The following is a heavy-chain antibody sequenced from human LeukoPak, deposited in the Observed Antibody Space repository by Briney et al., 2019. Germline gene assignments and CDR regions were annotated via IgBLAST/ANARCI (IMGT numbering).Heavy chain of an antibody. J-gene: IGHJ6*03. CDR3: ARLYYYHYMDV. CDR2: IYYSGST. Sequence: ASETLSLTCTVSGGSISSKTYYWGWIRQPPGKGLEWIGSIYYSGSTYYNPSLKSRVTISVDTSKNQFSLKLSSVTAADTAVYYRARLYYYHYMDVWGKGTTVTVSS. CDR1: GGSISSKTYY. V-gene: IGHV4-39*01.